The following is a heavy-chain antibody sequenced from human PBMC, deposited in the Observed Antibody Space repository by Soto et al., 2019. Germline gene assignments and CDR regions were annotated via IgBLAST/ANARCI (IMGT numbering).Heavy chain of an antibody. CDR3: ASRNHRGLPWWSFDL. D-gene: IGHD2-2*01. V-gene: IGHV1-69*12. CDR1: GGTFSSYT. J-gene: IGHJ2*01. CDR2: IVPIFGTA. Sequence: QVQLVQSGAEVKKPGSSVTVSCKASGGTFSSYTISWVRQAPGQGLEWMGGIVPIFGTANYAQKLQARVPDTADVCTSTEYMELSALRSEDTAVYYCASRNHRGLPWWSFDLWGRGTLVTVSS.